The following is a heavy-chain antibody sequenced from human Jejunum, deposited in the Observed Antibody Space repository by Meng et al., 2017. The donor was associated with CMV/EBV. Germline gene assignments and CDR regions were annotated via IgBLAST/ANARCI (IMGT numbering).Heavy chain of an antibody. D-gene: IGHD2-2*01. Sequence: YTVTGNHIHGVRQAPGQGPEWMGWINPDRGGTNYAQKFQGRVTMTRDTSIRTVYMEVTTLRSDDTAVYYCARAWGTSQLLSSLDSWGQGTLVTVSS. CDR3: ARAWGTSQLLSSLDS. CDR1: YTVTGNH. J-gene: IGHJ4*02. V-gene: IGHV1-2*02. CDR2: INPDRGGT.